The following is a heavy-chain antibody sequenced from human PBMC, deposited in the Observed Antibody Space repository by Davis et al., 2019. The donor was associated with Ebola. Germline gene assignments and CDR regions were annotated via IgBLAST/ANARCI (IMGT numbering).Heavy chain of an antibody. CDR1: GFTFSSYG. Sequence: GGSLRLSCAASGFTFSSYGMHWVRQAPGKGLEWVAVIWYDGSNKYYADSVKGRFTISRDNSKNTLYLQMNSLRAEDTAVYYCARDDGYSSGWYVGGMDVWGQGTTVTVSS. CDR3: ARDDGYSSGWYVGGMDV. J-gene: IGHJ6*02. CDR2: IWYDGSNK. D-gene: IGHD6-19*01. V-gene: IGHV3-33*08.